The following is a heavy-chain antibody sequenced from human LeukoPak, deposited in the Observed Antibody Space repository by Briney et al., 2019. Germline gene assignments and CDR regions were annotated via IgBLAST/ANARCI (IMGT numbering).Heavy chain of an antibody. Sequence: PSETLSITCAVYGGSFSGYYWSWIRQPPGKGLEWIGEINHSGSTNYNPSLKSRATISVDTSKNEFSLKLSSVTAADTAVYYCAREGSSSLMFDYWGQGTLVTVSS. V-gene: IGHV4-34*01. CDR3: AREGSSSLMFDY. J-gene: IGHJ4*02. CDR2: INHSGST. CDR1: GGSFSGYY. D-gene: IGHD6-6*01.